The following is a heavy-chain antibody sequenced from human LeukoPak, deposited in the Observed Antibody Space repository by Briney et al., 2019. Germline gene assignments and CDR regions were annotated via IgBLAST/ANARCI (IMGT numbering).Heavy chain of an antibody. Sequence: SETLSLTCAVFGGSFSGYFWTWIRQPPGQGLEWIGEIYHSGSTTYNPSLKSRVTISVDTSKNQCSLKLSSVTAADTAVYYCAGYYYGSENYHNHSNFDYWGQGTLVTVSS. J-gene: IGHJ4*02. D-gene: IGHD3-10*01. V-gene: IGHV4-34*01. CDR3: AGYYYGSENYHNHSNFDY. CDR1: GGSFSGYF. CDR2: IYHSGST.